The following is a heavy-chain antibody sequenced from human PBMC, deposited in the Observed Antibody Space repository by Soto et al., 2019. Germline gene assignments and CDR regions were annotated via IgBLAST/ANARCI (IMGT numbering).Heavy chain of an antibody. Sequence: EVQLVETGGGLIQPGGSLRLSCAASGFTVSSTYMSWVRQAPGKGLEWVSAIYTGGSTYYADSVKGRFTISRDNSKNTLYLQMNSLRAEDTAVYYCARDPQLGAWFDPWGQGTLVTVSS. J-gene: IGHJ5*02. CDR3: ARDPQLGAWFDP. D-gene: IGHD7-27*01. V-gene: IGHV3-53*02. CDR2: IYTGGST. CDR1: GFTVSSTY.